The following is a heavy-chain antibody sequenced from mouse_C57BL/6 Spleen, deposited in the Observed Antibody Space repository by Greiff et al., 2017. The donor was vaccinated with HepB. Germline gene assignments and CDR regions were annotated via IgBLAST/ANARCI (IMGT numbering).Heavy chain of an antibody. J-gene: IGHJ3*01. V-gene: IGHV1-50*01. D-gene: IGHD1-3*01. CDR3: ARRGTNPDAY. CDR2: IDPSDSYT. Sequence: QVQLQQPGAELVKPGASVKLSCKASVYTFPSYWMQCVKQRPGQGLEWIGEIDPSDSYTNYNQKFKGKATLTVDTSSSTAYMQLSSLTSEDSAVYYCARRGTNPDAYWGQGTLVTVSA. CDR1: VYTFPSYW.